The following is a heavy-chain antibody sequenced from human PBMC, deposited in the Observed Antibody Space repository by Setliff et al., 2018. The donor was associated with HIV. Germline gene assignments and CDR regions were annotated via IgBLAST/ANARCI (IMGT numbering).Heavy chain of an antibody. CDR3: ARSLDYSGSGSYYVGWFDL. V-gene: IGHV4-4*07. CDR1: GGSISKYF. CDR2: IYSSGST. J-gene: IGHJ5*02. Sequence: SETLSLTCTVSGGSISKYFWSWIRQSAEKGLEWIGRIYSSGSTNQNPSLKGRVSMSVDTSKSQFSLNLSSVTAADTAVYYCARSLDYSGSGSYYVGWFDLWGQGIPVTVSS. D-gene: IGHD3-10*01.